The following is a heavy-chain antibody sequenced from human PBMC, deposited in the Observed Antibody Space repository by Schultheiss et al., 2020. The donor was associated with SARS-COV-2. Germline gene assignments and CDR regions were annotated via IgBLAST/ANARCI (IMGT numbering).Heavy chain of an antibody. J-gene: IGHJ3*02. D-gene: IGHD6-13*01. CDR3: ASGRSSSYHDAFDI. CDR1: GGSFSGYY. Sequence: SETLSLTCAVYGGSFSGYYWSWIRQPPGKGLEWIGEINRSGSTNYNPSLKSRVTISVDTSKNQFSLKLSSVTAADTAVYYCASGRSSSYHDAFDIWGQGTMVTVSS. CDR2: INRSGST. V-gene: IGHV4-34*01.